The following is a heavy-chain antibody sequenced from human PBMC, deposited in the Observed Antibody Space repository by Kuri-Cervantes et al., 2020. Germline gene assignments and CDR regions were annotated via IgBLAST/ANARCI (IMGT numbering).Heavy chain of an antibody. D-gene: IGHD1-1*01. CDR2: ISGSGGST. CDR3: ARTLEMDYLFLAW. V-gene: IGHV3-23*01. Sequence: GGSLRLSCAASGFAFSSSAMTWVRQAPQKGLEWVSAISGSGGSTYYADSVKGRFTISRDNSKNTLYLQMNSLRAEDTAVYYCARTLEMDYLFLAWWGQGTLVTVSS. J-gene: IGHJ4*02. CDR1: GFAFSSSA.